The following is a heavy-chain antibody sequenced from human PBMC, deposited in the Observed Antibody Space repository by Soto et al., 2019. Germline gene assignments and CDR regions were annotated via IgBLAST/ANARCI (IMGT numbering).Heavy chain of an antibody. J-gene: IGHJ4*02. CDR1: GFTFSGFG. Sequence: QVQLVESGGGVVQPGRSLRLSCAASGFTFSGFGMHWVRQAPGKGLEWVAIIWYDGSDKYYADSVKGRFTISRDNSKNTLYLQMNSLRAEDTAVYRCAFGNLSYYFDFWGQGTPVTVSS. CDR3: AFGNLSYYFDF. CDR2: IWYDGSDK. V-gene: IGHV3-33*01. D-gene: IGHD3-16*01.